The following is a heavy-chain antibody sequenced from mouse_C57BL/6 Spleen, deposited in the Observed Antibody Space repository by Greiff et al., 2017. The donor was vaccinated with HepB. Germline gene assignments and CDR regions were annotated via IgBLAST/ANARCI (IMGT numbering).Heavy chain of an antibody. J-gene: IGHJ4*01. CDR1: GYAFSSSW. V-gene: IGHV1-82*01. CDR3: ARYYGSSYALYAMDY. D-gene: IGHD1-1*01. Sequence: QVQLQQSGPELVKPGASVKISCKASGYAFSSSWMNWVKQRPGKGLEWIGRIYPGDGDTNYNGKFKGKATLTVDQSSSTAYMQLNSLTSEDSAVYYCARYYGSSYALYAMDYWGQGTSVTVSS. CDR2: IYPGDGDT.